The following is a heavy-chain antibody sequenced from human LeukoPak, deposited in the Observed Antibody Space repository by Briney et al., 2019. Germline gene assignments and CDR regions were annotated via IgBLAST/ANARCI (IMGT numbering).Heavy chain of an antibody. CDR1: GGSISGYY. CDR3: ARAYSRSYSHFDD. D-gene: IGHD1-26*01. Sequence: PSETLSLTCTVSGGSISGYYWSWIRQPPGKGLEWIGYIYTSGSTNYNPSLTSRVTISVDTSKNQFSLRLSSVPAADTAMYFCARAYSRSYSHFDDWGQGTLVTVSS. V-gene: IGHV4-4*09. CDR2: IYTSGST. J-gene: IGHJ4*02.